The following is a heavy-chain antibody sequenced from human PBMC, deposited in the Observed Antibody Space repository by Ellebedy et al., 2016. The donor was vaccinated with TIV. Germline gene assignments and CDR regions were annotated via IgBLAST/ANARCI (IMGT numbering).Heavy chain of an antibody. CDR3: ARVTPPRGTYSEPSGAFDI. V-gene: IGHV1-2*04. J-gene: IGHJ3*02. CDR2: IDPNSGDT. CDR1: GYTFTDYF. Sequence: AASVKVSCKASGYTFTDYFLHWVRQAPGQGLEWMGWIDPNSGDTKYAENFQGWVSMTRDTSMNTAFMELPRLRVADTAVYFCARVTPPRGTYSEPSGAFDIWGQGTVVTVFS. D-gene: IGHD1-26*01.